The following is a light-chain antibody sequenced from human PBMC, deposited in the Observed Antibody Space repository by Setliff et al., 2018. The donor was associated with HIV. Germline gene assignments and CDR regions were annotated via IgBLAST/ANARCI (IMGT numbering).Light chain of an antibody. CDR2: EVS. CDR1: SSDVGRYNL. Sequence: QSALTQPASVSGSPGQSITISCTGTSSDVGRYNLVSWYQQHPGKAPKLIIYEVSKRPSGVSNRFSGFKSGNTASLTMSGLQAEDEADYYCCSYAGNFTYYVFGTGTKV. CDR3: CSYAGNFTYYV. V-gene: IGLV2-23*02. J-gene: IGLJ1*01.